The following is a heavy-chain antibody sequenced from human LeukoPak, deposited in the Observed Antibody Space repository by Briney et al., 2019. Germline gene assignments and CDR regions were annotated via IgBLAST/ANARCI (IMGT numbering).Heavy chain of an antibody. D-gene: IGHD4-17*01. CDR2: ISSSSSYI. V-gene: IGHV3-21*01. CDR1: GFTFSSYS. J-gene: IGHJ4*02. CDR3: AAGRSGYDYGDYYFDY. Sequence: GGSLRLSSAASGFTFSSYSMNWVRQAPGKGLEWVSSISSSSSYIYYADSVKGRFTISRDNAKNSLYLQMNSLRAEDTAVYYCAAGRSGYDYGDYYFDYWGQGTLVTVSS.